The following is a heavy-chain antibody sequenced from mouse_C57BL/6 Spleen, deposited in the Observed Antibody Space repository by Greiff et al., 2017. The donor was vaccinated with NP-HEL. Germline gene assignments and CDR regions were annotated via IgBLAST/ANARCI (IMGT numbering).Heavy chain of an antibody. CDR1: GYTFTSYW. CDR2: IDPSDSYT. Sequence: VKLQQPGAELVMPGASVKLSCKASGYTFTSYWMHWVKQRPGQGLEWIGEIDPSDSYTNYNQKFKGKSTLTVDKSSSTAYMQLSSLTSEDSAVYYCARYIDSSGYFDYWGQGTTLTVSS. CDR3: ARYIDSSGYFDY. D-gene: IGHD3-2*02. V-gene: IGHV1-69*01. J-gene: IGHJ2*01.